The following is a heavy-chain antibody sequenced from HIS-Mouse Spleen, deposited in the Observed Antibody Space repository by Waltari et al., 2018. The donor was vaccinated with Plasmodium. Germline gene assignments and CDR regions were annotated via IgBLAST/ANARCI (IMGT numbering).Heavy chain of an antibody. V-gene: IGHV1-18*01. CDR3: ARGSAGDAFDI. Sequence: QVQLVQSGAEVKKPAAPVKVSCKASGYPFTNYGISWVRQALGQGLEWMGWISPYNGNTHFAQKLQGRVTMTTDTSTSTAYMELRSLRSDDTAVYYCARGSAGDAFDIWGQGTMVTVSS. J-gene: IGHJ3*02. CDR1: GYPFTNYG. D-gene: IGHD6-19*01. CDR2: ISPYNGNT.